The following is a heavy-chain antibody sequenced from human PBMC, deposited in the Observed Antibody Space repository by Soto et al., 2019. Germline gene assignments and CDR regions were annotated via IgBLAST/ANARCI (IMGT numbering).Heavy chain of an antibody. CDR3: AKIRVQAARYFDY. J-gene: IGHJ4*02. CDR2: ISGSGGST. D-gene: IGHD6-6*01. CDR1: GFTFSSYA. V-gene: IGHV3-23*01. Sequence: LRLSCAASGFTFSSYAMSWVRQTPGKGLEWVSAISGSGGSTYYADSVKGRFTISRDNSKNTLYLQMNSLRAEDTALYYCAKIRVQAARYFDYWGQGTLVTVSS.